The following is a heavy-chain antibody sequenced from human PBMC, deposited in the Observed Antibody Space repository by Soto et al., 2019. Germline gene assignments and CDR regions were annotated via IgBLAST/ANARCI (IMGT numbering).Heavy chain of an antibody. V-gene: IGHV3-7*01. CDR3: ARILGYCSSTSCQYYYYYMDV. Sequence: GGSLRLSCAASGFTFSSYWMSWVRQAPGKGLEWVANIKQDGSEKYYVDSVKGRFTISRDNAKNSLYLQMNSLRAEDTAVYYCARILGYCSSTSCQYYYYYMDVWGKGTTVTV. J-gene: IGHJ6*03. CDR2: IKQDGSEK. CDR1: GFTFSSYW. D-gene: IGHD2-2*01.